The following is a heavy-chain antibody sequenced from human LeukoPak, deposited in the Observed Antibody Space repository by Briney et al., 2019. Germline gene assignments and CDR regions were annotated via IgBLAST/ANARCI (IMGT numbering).Heavy chain of an antibody. D-gene: IGHD3-10*01. V-gene: IGHV3-21*01. CDR1: GFTFSSYA. J-gene: IGHJ5*02. CDR2: ISGSSSSI. CDR3: ARGPGSGRNYNWFDP. Sequence: GGSLRLSCAASGFTFSSYAMSWVRQAPGKGLEWVSSISGSSSSIYYADSVKGRFTISRDNAKNSLYQQMNSLRAEDTAVYYCARGPGSGRNYNWFDPWGQGTLVTVSS.